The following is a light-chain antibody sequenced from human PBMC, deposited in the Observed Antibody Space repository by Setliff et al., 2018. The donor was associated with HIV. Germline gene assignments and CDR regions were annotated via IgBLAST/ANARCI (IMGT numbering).Light chain of an antibody. CDR2: DVI. Sequence: ALTQPASVSGSPGQSITISCTGISSDVGGYYSVSWYQQHPGKAPKLMIYDVINRPSGVSNRFSGSRSGNTASLTISGLQVEDEADYYRSSYTTSSTLYVFGPGTKVTVL. J-gene: IGLJ1*01. V-gene: IGLV2-14*03. CDR1: SSDVGGYYS. CDR3: SSYTTSSTLYV.